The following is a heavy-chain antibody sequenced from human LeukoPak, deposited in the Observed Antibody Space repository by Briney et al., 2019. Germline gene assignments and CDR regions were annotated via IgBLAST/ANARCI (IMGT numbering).Heavy chain of an antibody. D-gene: IGHD4-11*01. CDR2: INHSGST. CDR3: ARLGGAGATVTTSYYYGMDV. CDR1: GGSFSGYY. Sequence: SETLSLTCAVYGGSFSGYYWSWIRQPPGKGLEWIGEINHSGSTNYNPSLKSRVTISVDTSKNQFSLKLSSVTAADTAVYYCARLGGAGATVTTSYYYGMDVWGKGTTDTVSS. V-gene: IGHV4-34*01. J-gene: IGHJ6*04.